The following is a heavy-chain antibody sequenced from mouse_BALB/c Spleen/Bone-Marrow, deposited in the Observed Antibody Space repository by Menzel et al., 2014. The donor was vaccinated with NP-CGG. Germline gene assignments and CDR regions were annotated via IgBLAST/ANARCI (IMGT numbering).Heavy chain of an antibody. Sequence: EVKVVESGGGLVQPGGSLRLSCTTSGFTFTDYYKSWVRQPPGKALEWLGFIRNKANGYTTEYSASVKGRFTISRDSSQSILYLQMNTLRAEDSATYYCARTTGTPYLDYWGRGTTLTVSS. J-gene: IGHJ2*01. D-gene: IGHD4-1*02. CDR1: GFTFTDYY. CDR2: IRNKANGYTT. V-gene: IGHV7-3*02. CDR3: ARTTGTPYLDY.